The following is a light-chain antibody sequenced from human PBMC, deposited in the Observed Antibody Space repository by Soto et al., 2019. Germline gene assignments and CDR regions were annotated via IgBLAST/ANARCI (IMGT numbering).Light chain of an antibody. V-gene: IGKV1-39*01. Sequence: DIQMTQSHSSLSTSVGDRITITCRASQSVGSHLNWYQQKPGKAPNVLIYATSTLQSGVPSRFSGSGSRTDFTLTISSLQPEDFGTYYCQQSYSFPWTFCQGTMVDIK. J-gene: IGKJ1*01. CDR1: QSVGSH. CDR3: QQSYSFPWT. CDR2: ATS.